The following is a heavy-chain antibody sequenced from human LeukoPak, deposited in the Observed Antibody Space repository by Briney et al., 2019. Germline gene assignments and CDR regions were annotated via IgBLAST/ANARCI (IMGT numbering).Heavy chain of an antibody. J-gene: IGHJ4*02. Sequence: PSETLSLTCTVSGGSISSSSYYWGWIRQPPGKGLAWIGSIYYSGSTYYNPSLKSRVTISVDTSKNQFSLKLSSVTAADTAVYYCARVSISFEYSSSALDYWGQGTLVTVSS. V-gene: IGHV4-39*01. CDR1: GGSISSSSYY. D-gene: IGHD6-6*01. CDR2: IYYSGST. CDR3: ARVSISFEYSSSALDY.